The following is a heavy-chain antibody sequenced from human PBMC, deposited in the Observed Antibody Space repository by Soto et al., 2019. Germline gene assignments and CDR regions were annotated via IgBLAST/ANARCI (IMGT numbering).Heavy chain of an antibody. J-gene: IGHJ6*02. Sequence: QVQLVQSGAEVKKPGSSVKVSCKASAGTFSSYGISWVRQAPGQGLEWMGGIMPIFGTPNYAQKFQGRVTITADDTGSTGYMEMSSLTSENTDVYYGARDRRWKSGYSDSSVPYFYGIDVWGQGTTVTVSS. CDR2: IMPIFGTP. CDR3: ARDRRWKSGYSDSSVPYFYGIDV. D-gene: IGHD3-22*01. CDR1: AGTFSSYG. V-gene: IGHV1-69*01.